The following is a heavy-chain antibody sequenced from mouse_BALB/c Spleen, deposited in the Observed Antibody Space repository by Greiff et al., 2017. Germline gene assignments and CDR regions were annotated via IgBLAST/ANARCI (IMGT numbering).Heavy chain of an antibody. CDR3: ARCHYYYGSSYRYFDV. CDR2: IYPGGGYT. D-gene: IGHD1-1*01. Sequence: QVQLQQSGAELVRPGTSVKISCKASGYTFTNYWLGWVKQRPGHGLEWIGDIYPGGGYTNYNEKFKGKATLTADTSSSTAYMQLSSLTSEDSAVYFCARCHYYYGSSYRYFDVWGAGTTVTVSS. J-gene: IGHJ1*01. V-gene: IGHV1-63*02. CDR1: GYTFTNYW.